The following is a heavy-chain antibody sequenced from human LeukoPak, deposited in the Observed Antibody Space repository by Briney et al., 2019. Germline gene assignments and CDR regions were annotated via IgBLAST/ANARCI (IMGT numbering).Heavy chain of an antibody. CDR2: ISWNSGSI. Sequence: GRSLRLSCAASGFTFDDYAMHWVRQAPGKGLEWVSGISWNSGSIGYADPVKGRFTISRDNAKNSLYLQMNSLRAEDTALYYCAKVSYSALYGSGGFDYWGQGTLVTVSS. CDR1: GFTFDDYA. V-gene: IGHV3-9*01. J-gene: IGHJ4*02. CDR3: AKVSYSALYGSGGFDY. D-gene: IGHD3-10*01.